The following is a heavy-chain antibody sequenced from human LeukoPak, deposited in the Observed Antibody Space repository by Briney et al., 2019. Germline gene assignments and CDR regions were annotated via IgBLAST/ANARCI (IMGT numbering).Heavy chain of an antibody. V-gene: IGHV3-66*01. D-gene: IGHD1-26*01. Sequence: GSLRLPCAASGFTVSSNYMSWVRQAPGKGLEWVSVIYSGGSTYYADSVKGRFTISRDNSKNTLYLQMNSLRAEDTAVYYCASTIVGATPLLDYWGQGTLVTVSS. CDR2: IYSGGST. CDR3: ASTIVGATPLLDY. CDR1: GFTVSSNY. J-gene: IGHJ4*02.